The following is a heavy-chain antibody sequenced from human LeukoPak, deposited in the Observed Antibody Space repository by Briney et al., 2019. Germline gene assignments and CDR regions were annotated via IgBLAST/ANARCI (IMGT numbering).Heavy chain of an antibody. CDR1: GFSFSRLA. D-gene: IGHD4-23*01. Sequence: GGSLRLSCTASGFSFSRLAFHWVRHTPDKGLEWVAIISYDGKTIYYADSLEGRFTISRDDSKNTVSLQMNSLRVEDTAMYYCTMEYGNSGFDYWGRGTRVTVSS. J-gene: IGHJ4*02. CDR2: ISYDGKTI. CDR3: TMEYGNSGFDY. V-gene: IGHV3-30*04.